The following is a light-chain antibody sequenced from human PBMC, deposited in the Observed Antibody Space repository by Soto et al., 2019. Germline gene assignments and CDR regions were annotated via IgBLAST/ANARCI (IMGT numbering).Light chain of an antibody. J-gene: IGKJ1*01. Sequence: EIVMTQSPATLSVSPGERATLSCRASQSISSNLAWYQQKPRRAPRLLIYGASTRPTGIPARFSGSGSGTDFTLTISSLQSEDFAVYYCQQYNNWPPLTFGQGTKVDIK. V-gene: IGKV3-15*01. CDR3: QQYNNWPPLT. CDR2: GAS. CDR1: QSISSN.